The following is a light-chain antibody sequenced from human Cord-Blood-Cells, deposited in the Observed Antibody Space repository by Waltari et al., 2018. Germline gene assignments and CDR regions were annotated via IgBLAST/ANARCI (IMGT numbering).Light chain of an antibody. J-gene: IGKJ4*02. CDR2: DAS. CDR1: QSVSSY. Sequence: EIVLTQSPATLSLSPGESATLSCRASQSVSSYLACYQQKPGQAPRRLIYDASNRATGIPARFSGSGSGTDFTLTISSLEPEDFAVYYCQQRSNWPLTFGGGTKVEIK. V-gene: IGKV3-11*01. CDR3: QQRSNWPLT.